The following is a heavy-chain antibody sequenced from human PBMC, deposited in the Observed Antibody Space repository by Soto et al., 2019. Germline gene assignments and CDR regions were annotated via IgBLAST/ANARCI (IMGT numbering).Heavy chain of an antibody. V-gene: IGHV4-59*01. D-gene: IGHD6-13*01. Sequence: KASETLSLTCTVSGGSISSYYWSWIRQPPGKGLEWIGYIYYSGSTNYNPSLKSRVTISVDTSKNQFSLKLSSVTAADTAVYYCARGGSSWTQNFDYWGQGTLVTVSS. J-gene: IGHJ4*02. CDR3: ARGGSSWTQNFDY. CDR2: IYYSGST. CDR1: GGSISSYY.